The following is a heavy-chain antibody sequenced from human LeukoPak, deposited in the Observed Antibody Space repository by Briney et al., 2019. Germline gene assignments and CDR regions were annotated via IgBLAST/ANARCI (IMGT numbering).Heavy chain of an antibody. CDR1: GFTFSSYA. Sequence: GGSLRLSCAASGFTFSSYAMSWVRQAPGKGLEWVSAISGSGGSTYYADSVKGRFTISRDNSKNTLYLQMHSLRAEDTAVYYCAKDEISSSWNYWGQGTLVTVSS. V-gene: IGHV3-23*01. CDR3: AKDEISSSWNY. CDR2: ISGSGGST. D-gene: IGHD6-13*01. J-gene: IGHJ4*02.